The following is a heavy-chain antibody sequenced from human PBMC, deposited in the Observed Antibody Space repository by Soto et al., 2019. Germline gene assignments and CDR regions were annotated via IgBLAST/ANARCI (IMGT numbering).Heavy chain of an antibody. D-gene: IGHD6-6*01. CDR3: ARDSPPNFAGIAARHYYYGMDV. J-gene: IGHJ6*02. Sequence: GGSLRLSCAASGFTFSSYGMHWVRQARGKGLEWVAVIWYDGSNKYYADSVKGRFTISRDNSKNTLYLQMNSLRAEDTAVYYCARDSPPNFAGIAARHYYYGMDVWGQGTTVTVSS. V-gene: IGHV3-33*01. CDR2: IWYDGSNK. CDR1: GFTFSSYG.